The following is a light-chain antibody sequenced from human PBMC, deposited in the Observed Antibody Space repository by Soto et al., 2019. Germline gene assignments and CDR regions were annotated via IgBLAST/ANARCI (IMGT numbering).Light chain of an antibody. CDR2: KAS. V-gene: IGKV1-5*03. Sequence: DIQMTQSPSTLSASVGDRVTITCRASQSISSWLAWYQQKPGKAPKLLIYKASTLESGVPSRFSGSVSGTYFPLTISSLQPDDFATYYCQQYESYSRTFGQGTKVEIK. CDR3: QQYESYSRT. J-gene: IGKJ1*01. CDR1: QSISSW.